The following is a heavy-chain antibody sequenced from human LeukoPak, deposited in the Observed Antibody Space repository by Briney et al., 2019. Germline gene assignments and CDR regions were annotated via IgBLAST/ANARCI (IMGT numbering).Heavy chain of an antibody. J-gene: IGHJ5*02. CDR2: IYPGDSNI. Sequence: GESLQISFKGAGYSFTNYWIGWVRPRPGKGREWMGIIYPGDSNIRYSPSFQGQVTISADKSISTAYLQWSSLEASDSAMYYCARRSGGYSGYDPARWFDPWGQGTLVTVSS. CDR1: GYSFTNYW. D-gene: IGHD5-12*01. V-gene: IGHV5-51*01. CDR3: ARRSGGYSGYDPARWFDP.